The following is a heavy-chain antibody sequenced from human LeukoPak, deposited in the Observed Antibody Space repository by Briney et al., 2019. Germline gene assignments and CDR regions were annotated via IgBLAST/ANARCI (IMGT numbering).Heavy chain of an antibody. CDR2: IYYSGST. D-gene: IGHD1-1*01. J-gene: IGHJ3*02. Sequence: KPSETLSLTCTVSGGSISSRSHYWGWIRQPPGKGLEWIGSIYYSGSTYYNPSLKSRVTISVDTSKNQLSLKLSSVTAADTAVYYCAQLITDAFDIWGQGTMVTVSS. CDR3: AQLITDAFDI. CDR1: GGSISSRSHY. V-gene: IGHV4-39*07.